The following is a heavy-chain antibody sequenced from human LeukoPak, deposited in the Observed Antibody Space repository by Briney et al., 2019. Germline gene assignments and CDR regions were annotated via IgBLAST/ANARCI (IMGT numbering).Heavy chain of an antibody. J-gene: IGHJ4*02. CDR3: AKSSTYSGSLIDY. CDR1: GFTFISYA. CDR2: ISGSGGST. D-gene: IGHD1-26*01. V-gene: IGHV3-23*01. Sequence: GSLGLSCAASGFTFISYAMSWVRQAPGKGVEWVSSISGSGGSTYYADSVKGRFTISRDNSKNTLYLQVNSLRAEDTAVYYCAKSSTYSGSLIDYWGQGTLVSVSS.